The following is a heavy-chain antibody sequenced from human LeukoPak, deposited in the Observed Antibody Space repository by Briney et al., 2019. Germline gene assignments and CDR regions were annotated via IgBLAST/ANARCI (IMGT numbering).Heavy chain of an antibody. D-gene: IGHD3-22*01. Sequence: GASVKVSCKASGGTFSSYTINWVRQAPGQGLEWMGGIIPVFGTANYVQKFQGRVTITADESTSTAYMELSSLRSEDTAVYYCARDLWEEMIVVVIPSDSGHWFDPWGQGTLVTVSS. CDR2: IIPVFGTA. CDR3: ARDLWEEMIVVVIPSDSGHWFDP. V-gene: IGHV1-69*13. CDR1: GGTFSSYT. J-gene: IGHJ5*02.